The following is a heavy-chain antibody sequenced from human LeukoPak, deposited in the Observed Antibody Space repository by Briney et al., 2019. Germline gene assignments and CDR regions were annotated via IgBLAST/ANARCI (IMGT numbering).Heavy chain of an antibody. V-gene: IGHV3-7*04. CDR1: GFTFSVYW. Sequence: GGSLRLSCAPSGFTFSVYWMNWVRQAPGKGREWVASIKEDGSEKYYVDSVKGRFTISRDNAKNSLYLQMNSLRAEDTAVYYCARDRGWLQFDYWGQGTLVTVSS. D-gene: IGHD5-24*01. CDR3: ARDRGWLQFDY. CDR2: IKEDGSEK. J-gene: IGHJ4*02.